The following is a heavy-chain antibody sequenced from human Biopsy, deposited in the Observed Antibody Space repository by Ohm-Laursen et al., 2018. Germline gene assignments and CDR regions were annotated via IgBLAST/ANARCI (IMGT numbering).Heavy chain of an antibody. CDR3: ARGDYFDSNGYFWFDP. CDR2: IYYSGST. CDR1: GVSISTYY. Sequence: SETLSLTCTVSGVSISTYYWSWIRQSPGRGLEWIAYIYYSGSTDYNPSLKSRVTISLDTSKNQFSLKLNSVTAADTAVYYCARGDYFDSNGYFWFDPWGQGTLVTVSS. J-gene: IGHJ5*02. V-gene: IGHV4-59*12. D-gene: IGHD3-22*01.